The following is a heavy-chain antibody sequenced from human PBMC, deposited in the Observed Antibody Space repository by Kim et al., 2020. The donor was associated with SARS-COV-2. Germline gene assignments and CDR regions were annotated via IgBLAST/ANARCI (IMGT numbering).Heavy chain of an antibody. V-gene: IGHV3-23*01. Sequence: GGSLRLSCAASGFTFSSYAMSWVRQAPGKGLEWVSAISGSGGSTYYADSVKGRFTISRDNSKNTLYLQMNSLRAEDTAVYYCAKDFGAWILEWLRRLPRPDYFDYWGQGTLVTVSS. CDR1: GFTFSSYA. D-gene: IGHD3-3*01. CDR2: ISGSGGST. J-gene: IGHJ4*02. CDR3: AKDFGAWILEWLRRLPRPDYFDY.